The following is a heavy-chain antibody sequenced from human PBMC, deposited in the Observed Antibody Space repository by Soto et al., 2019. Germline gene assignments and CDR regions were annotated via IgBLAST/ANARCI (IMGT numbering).Heavy chain of an antibody. V-gene: IGHV4-39*01. CDR2: IYYIGGP. CDR3: ARHKAAAGYFDY. CDR1: GGSISSSSYY. J-gene: IGHJ4*02. D-gene: IGHD6-13*01. Sequence: QLQLQASGPGLVKPSETLSLTCTVSGGSISSSSYYWGWIRQPPGKGLEWIGSIYYIGGPYYNPSLKSRVTISVDTSKNQFSVKLSSVTAADTAVYYCARHKAAAGYFDYWGQGTLVTVSS.